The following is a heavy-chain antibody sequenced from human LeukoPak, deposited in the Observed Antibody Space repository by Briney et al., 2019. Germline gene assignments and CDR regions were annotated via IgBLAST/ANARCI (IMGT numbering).Heavy chain of an antibody. CDR1: GYTFTSYG. Sequence: GASVKVSCKASGYTFTSYGISWVRQAPGQGLEWMGWISAYNGNTNYEQKLQGRVTMTTDTSTSTAYMELRSLRSDDTAVYYCARDYCSSTSCYTGGFDYWGQGTLVTVSS. V-gene: IGHV1-18*01. J-gene: IGHJ4*02. CDR3: ARDYCSSTSCYTGGFDY. D-gene: IGHD2-2*02. CDR2: ISAYNGNT.